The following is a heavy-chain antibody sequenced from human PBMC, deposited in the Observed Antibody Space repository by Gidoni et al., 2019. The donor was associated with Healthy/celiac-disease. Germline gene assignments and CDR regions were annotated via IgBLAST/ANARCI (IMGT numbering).Heavy chain of an antibody. CDR3: ARSGRVIFGVVILFDY. V-gene: IGHV4-59*01. D-gene: IGHD3-3*01. CDR2: IYYSGST. J-gene: IGHJ4*02. Sequence: HVQLLESGPGLVQPSETLSLTCTVSGGSIRSYYWSWTRQPPAKGLEWIGYIYYSGSTNYNPSLKSRVTISVDTSKNQFSLKLSYVTAADTAVCYCARSGRVIFGVVILFDYSGQGTLVTVSS. CDR1: GGSIRSYY.